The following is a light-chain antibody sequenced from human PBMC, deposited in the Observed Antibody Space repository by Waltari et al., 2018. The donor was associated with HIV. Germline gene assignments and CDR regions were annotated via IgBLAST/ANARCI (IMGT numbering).Light chain of an antibody. CDR1: SGDFCGFDF. CDR2: DDT. CDR3: AAYTHSSTLV. J-gene: IGLJ3*02. V-gene: IGLV2-14*03. Sequence: QSALTQPASVSGSPGQSITISCTGTSGDFCGFDFVSWYQQSQGTAPKVCMCDDTNRPSGVSSRFSGSKSGNTASLTIAGLQGEDEAYYYCAAYTHSSTLVFGGGTKVTVL.